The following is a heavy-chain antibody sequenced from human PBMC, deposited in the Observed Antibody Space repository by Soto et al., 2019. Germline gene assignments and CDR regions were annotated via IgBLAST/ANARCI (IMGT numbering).Heavy chain of an antibody. CDR2: IYWDDDN. J-gene: IGHJ4*02. CDR3: AHRSVLCSGGSCYSHPFDY. V-gene: IGHV2-5*02. D-gene: IGHD2-15*01. CDR1: GFSLSTTGVG. Sequence: QITLKESGPPLVKPTQTLTLTCTFSGFSLSTTGVGVGWIRQPPGKALEWLALIYWDDDNRYSPSLKSRLTITKDTSKNQVVLTMTNMDPADTATYYCAHRSVLCSGGSCYSHPFDYWGQGTLVTVSS.